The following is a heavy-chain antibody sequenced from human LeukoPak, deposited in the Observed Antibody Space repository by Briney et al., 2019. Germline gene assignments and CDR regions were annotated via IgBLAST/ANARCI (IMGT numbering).Heavy chain of an antibody. D-gene: IGHD3-22*01. J-gene: IGHJ4*02. Sequence: PGGSLRLSCAASGFTFSSYSMNWVRQAPGKGLEWVSSISSSSSYIYYADSVKGRFTISRDNAKNSLYLQMNSLRAEDTAVYYCATHREKIVVVISTFDYWGQGTLVTVSS. CDR3: ATHREKIVVVISTFDY. CDR1: GFTFSSYS. CDR2: ISSSSSYI. V-gene: IGHV3-21*01.